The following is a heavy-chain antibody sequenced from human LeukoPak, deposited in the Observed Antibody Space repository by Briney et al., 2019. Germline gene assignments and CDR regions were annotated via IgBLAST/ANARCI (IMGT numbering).Heavy chain of an antibody. CDR2: ISDIGSI. CDR1: GGSISSYY. V-gene: IGHV4-59*08. Sequence: SETLSLTCTVSGGSISSYYWSWIRQPPGKGLEWIAYISDIGSINYNPALKSRVTISLDTSKNQFSLKLSSVTAADTAVYYCAGHHPRNTVDFWGQGTLVTVSS. D-gene: IGHD2/OR15-2a*01. J-gene: IGHJ4*02. CDR3: AGHHPRNTVDF.